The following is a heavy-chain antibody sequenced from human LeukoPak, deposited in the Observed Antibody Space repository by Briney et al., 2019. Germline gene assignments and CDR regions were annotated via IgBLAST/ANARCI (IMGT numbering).Heavy chain of an antibody. J-gene: IGHJ4*02. V-gene: IGHV4-4*02. CDR3: ARDYRIAAAGGPDTLIDY. CDR2: IYHSGST. CDR1: GGSISSSNW. Sequence: KPSGTLSLTCAVSGGSISSSNWWSWVRQPPGKGLEWIGEIYHSGSTNYNPSLKSRVTISVDKSKNQFSLKLSSVTAADTAVYYCARDYRIAAAGGPDTLIDYWGQGTLVTVSS. D-gene: IGHD6-13*01.